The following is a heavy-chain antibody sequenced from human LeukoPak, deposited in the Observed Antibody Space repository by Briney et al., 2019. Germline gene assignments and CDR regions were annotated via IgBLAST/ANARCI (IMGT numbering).Heavy chain of an antibody. V-gene: IGHV4-4*02. D-gene: IGHD6-13*01. CDR3: ARVKIYQQQLVLDY. J-gene: IGHJ4*02. CDR2: TYHSGST. Sequence: PSETLSLTCAVSGGSISSSNWWSWVRQPPGKGLEWIGETYHSGSTNYNPSLKSRVTISVDKSKNQFSLKLSSVTAADTAVYYCARVKIYQQQLVLDYWGQGTLVTVSS. CDR1: GGSISSSNW.